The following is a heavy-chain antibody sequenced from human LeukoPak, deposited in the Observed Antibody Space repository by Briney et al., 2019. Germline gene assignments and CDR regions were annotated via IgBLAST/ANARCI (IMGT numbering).Heavy chain of an antibody. CDR3: ARTFFWWLFDP. V-gene: IGHV3-74*01. J-gene: IGHJ5*02. CDR2: INSDGSST. CDR1: GFTFSSYW. D-gene: IGHD2-15*01. Sequence: GGSLRLSCAASGFTFSSYWMHWVRQAPGKGLVWVSRINSDGSSTSYADSVKGRFTISRDNAKNTLYLQMNSLRAEDTAVYYCARTFFWWLFDPWGQGTLVTVSS.